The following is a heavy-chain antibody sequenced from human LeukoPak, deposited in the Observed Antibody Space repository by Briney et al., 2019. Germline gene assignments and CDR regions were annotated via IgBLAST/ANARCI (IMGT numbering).Heavy chain of an antibody. D-gene: IGHD3-10*02. CDR2: ISSSTNRT. CDR3: ARYLWTVVRGESP. V-gene: IGHV3-48*01. J-gene: IGHJ5*02. Sequence: GGSLRLSCVTSGLTFRGYDMFWVRQAPGKGLEWISYISSSTNRTHYADSVKGRFTISRDNAKNSLYLQMNSLRADDTAVYYCARYLWTVVRGESPWGQGTLVTVSS. CDR1: GLTFRGYD.